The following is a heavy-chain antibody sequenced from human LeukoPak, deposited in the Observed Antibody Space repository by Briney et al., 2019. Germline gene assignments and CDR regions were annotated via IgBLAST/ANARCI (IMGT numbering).Heavy chain of an antibody. CDR3: ARPATPNYYGSGSSAWGFDV. Sequence: PSETLSLTCTVSGYSISTGYYWDWIRQPPGKGLEWIGTFYHGGSTYYNPSLKSRVTISVDTSKNQFSLKLSSVTAADTAMYYCARPATPNYYGSGSSAWGFDVWGQGTMVTVSS. CDR1: GYSISTGYY. D-gene: IGHD3-10*01. V-gene: IGHV4-38-2*02. J-gene: IGHJ3*01. CDR2: FYHGGST.